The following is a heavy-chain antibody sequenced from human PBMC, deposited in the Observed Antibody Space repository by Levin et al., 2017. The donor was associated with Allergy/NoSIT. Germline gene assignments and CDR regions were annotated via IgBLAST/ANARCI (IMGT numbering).Heavy chain of an antibody. CDR3: ARDSFDGSGYPYYFDY. D-gene: IGHD3-22*01. Sequence: GESLKISCAASGFAFRSHTMNWVRQAPGKGLEWVSSISGGSNNIHYADSVRGRFAISRDNAKNSLFLLMNNLRAEDTAVYYCARDSFDGSGYPYYFDYWGQGTLVSVSS. J-gene: IGHJ4*02. CDR1: GFAFRSHT. V-gene: IGHV3-48*01. CDR2: ISGGSNNI.